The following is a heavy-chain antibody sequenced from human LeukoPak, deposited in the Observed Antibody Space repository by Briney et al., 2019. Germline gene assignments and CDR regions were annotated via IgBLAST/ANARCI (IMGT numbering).Heavy chain of an antibody. CDR1: GYTFTSYG. J-gene: IGHJ4*02. D-gene: IGHD6-19*01. CDR2: ISAYNGNT. CDR3: ARHRYSSGWNYFDY. Sequence: ASVKVSCKASGYTFTSYGIGWVRQAPGQGLEWMGWISAYNGNTNYAQKLQGRVTMTTDTSTSTAYMELRSLRSDDTAVYYCARHRYSSGWNYFDYWGQGTLVTVSS. V-gene: IGHV1-18*01.